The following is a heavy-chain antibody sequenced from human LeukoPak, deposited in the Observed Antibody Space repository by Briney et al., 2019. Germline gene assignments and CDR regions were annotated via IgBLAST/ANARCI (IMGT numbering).Heavy chain of an antibody. V-gene: IGHV3-66*01. CDR1: GFTVSSNY. J-gene: IGHJ6*02. Sequence: GGSLRLSCAASGFTVSSNYMSWVRQAPGKGLEWVSVIYSGGSTYYADSVKGRFTISRDNSKNTLYLQMNSLRAEDTAVYYCARDLIEVGRYYYYGMDVWGQGTTVTVSS. CDR3: ARDLIEVGRYYYYGMDV. CDR2: IYSGGST. D-gene: IGHD2-21*01.